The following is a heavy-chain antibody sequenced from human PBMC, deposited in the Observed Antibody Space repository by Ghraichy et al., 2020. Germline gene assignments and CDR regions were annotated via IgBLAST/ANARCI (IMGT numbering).Heavy chain of an antibody. J-gene: IGHJ4*02. CDR2: ISYDGSNK. V-gene: IGHV3-30*04. CDR1: GFTFSSYA. Sequence: GESLNISCAASGFTFSSYAMHWVRQAPGKGLEWVAVISYDGSNKYYADSVKGRFTISRDNSKNTLYLQMNSLRAEDTAVYYCARDINDYDNYWGQGTLVTVSS. D-gene: IGHD4-17*01. CDR3: ARDINDYDNY.